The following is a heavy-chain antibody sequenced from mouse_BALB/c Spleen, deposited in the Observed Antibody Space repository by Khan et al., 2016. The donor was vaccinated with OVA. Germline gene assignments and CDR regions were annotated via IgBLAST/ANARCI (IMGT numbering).Heavy chain of an antibody. CDR3: ASYCYYGNYGAMDY. CDR1: GYTFSSYW. Sequence: QVQLQQSGAELMKPGASVKISCKATGYTFSSYWIEWVKQRPGHGLEWIGEILPGSGSTNYNEKFRGKATFTADTSSNTAYMQLSSLTSEDSAVDYCASYCYYGNYGAMDYWGQGTSVTVSS. J-gene: IGHJ4*01. V-gene: IGHV1-9*01. D-gene: IGHD2-1*01. CDR2: ILPGSGST.